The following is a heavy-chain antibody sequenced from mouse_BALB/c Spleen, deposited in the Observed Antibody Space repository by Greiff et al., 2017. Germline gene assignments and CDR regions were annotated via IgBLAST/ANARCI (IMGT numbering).Heavy chain of an antibody. CDR2: IRLKSNNYAT. CDR3: TTMITTAMDY. J-gene: IGHJ4*01. CDR1: GFSFTNYW. Sequence: EVQLQESGGGLVQPGGSMKLSCVASGFSFTNYWMNWVRQSPEKGLEWVAEIRLKSNNYATHYAESVKGRFTISRDDSKSSVYLQMNNLRAEDTGSYYCTTMITTAMDYWGQGTSVTVSS. D-gene: IGHD2-4*01. V-gene: IGHV6-6*02.